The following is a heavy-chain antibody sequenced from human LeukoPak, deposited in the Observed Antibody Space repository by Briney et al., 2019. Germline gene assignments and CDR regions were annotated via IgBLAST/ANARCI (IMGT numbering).Heavy chain of an antibody. CDR1: YW. CDR3: ARLQEDIVVVPAAIPYNWFDP. Sequence: YWSWIRQPPGKGLEWMGSIYPGDSDTRYSPSFQGQVTISVDRSINTAYLQWNSLKASDTAIYYCARLQEDIVVVPAAIPYNWFDPWGRGSLVTVSS. V-gene: IGHV5-51*01. CDR2: IYPGDSDT. D-gene: IGHD2-2*01. J-gene: IGHJ5*02.